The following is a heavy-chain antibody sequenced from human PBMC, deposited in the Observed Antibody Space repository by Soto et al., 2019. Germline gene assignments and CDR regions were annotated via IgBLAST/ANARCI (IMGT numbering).Heavy chain of an antibody. CDR1: GFTFNRQW. V-gene: IGHV3-23*01. CDR3: AKAATFLFEYYFDY. CDR2: ISGSGGST. Sequence: GGSLRLSCAASGFTFNRQWMTWVRQVPGKGLEWVSAISGSGGSTYYADSVKGRFTISRDNSKNTLYLQMNSLRAEDTAVYYCAKAATFLFEYYFDYWGQGTLVTVSS. D-gene: IGHD3-16*01. J-gene: IGHJ4*02.